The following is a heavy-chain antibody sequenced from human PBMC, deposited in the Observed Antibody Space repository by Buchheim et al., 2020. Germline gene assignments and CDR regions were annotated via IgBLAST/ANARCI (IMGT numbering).Heavy chain of an antibody. D-gene: IGHD3-22*01. CDR3: ARASHYYDSSGYYYLSAFDI. V-gene: IGHV4-30-2*01. CDR1: GGSISSGGYS. J-gene: IGHJ3*02. CDR2: IFHSGST. Sequence: QLQLQESGSRLVKPSQTLSLTCAVSGGSISSGGYSWSWIRQPPGKGLEWVGDIFHSGSTYFTPSLKSRVTISVDRSKNQFSLKLSSVTAAGTAVYYCARASHYYDSSGYYYLSAFDIWGQGT.